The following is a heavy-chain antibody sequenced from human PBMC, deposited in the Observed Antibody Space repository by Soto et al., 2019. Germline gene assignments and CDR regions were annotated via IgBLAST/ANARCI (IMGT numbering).Heavy chain of an antibody. CDR3: ARDRGSSRDGHWFDP. V-gene: IGHV4-30-2*01. J-gene: IGHJ5*02. Sequence: TSETLSLTCAVSGGSISSGGYSWSWIRQPPGKGLERIGYIYHSGSTYYNPSLKSRVTISVDRSKNQFSLKLSSVTAADTAVYYCARDRGSSRDGHWFDPWGQGTLVTVSS. CDR2: IYHSGST. D-gene: IGHD6-13*01. CDR1: GGSISSGGYS.